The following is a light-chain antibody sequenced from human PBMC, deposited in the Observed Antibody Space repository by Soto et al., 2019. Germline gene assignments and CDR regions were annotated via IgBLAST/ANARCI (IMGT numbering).Light chain of an antibody. CDR3: SSYRSIGSLV. Sequence: QSALTQPPSVSGAPGQGVTISCTGSSSNIGAGYDVHWYQQLPGAAPKLLIFGNDNRPSGVPDRFSGSRSGTSASLTISGLQADDEADYFCSSYRSIGSLVLGTGTKVTVL. V-gene: IGLV1-40*01. J-gene: IGLJ1*01. CDR1: SSNIGAGYD. CDR2: GND.